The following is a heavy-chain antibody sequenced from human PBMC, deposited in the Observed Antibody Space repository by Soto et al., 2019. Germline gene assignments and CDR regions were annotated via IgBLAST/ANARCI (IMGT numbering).Heavy chain of an antibody. D-gene: IGHD3-16*02. CDR3: ARDPLRFHILGELSLYRPGTNYFDY. CDR2: IKQDGSEK. Sequence: GGSLRLSCAASGFTFSSYWMSWVRQAPGKGLEWVANIKQDGSEKYYVDSVKGRFTISRDNAKNSLYLQMNSLRAEDTAVYYCARDPLRFHILGELSLYRPGTNYFDYWGQGTLVTVSS. V-gene: IGHV3-7*01. CDR1: GFTFSSYW. J-gene: IGHJ4*02.